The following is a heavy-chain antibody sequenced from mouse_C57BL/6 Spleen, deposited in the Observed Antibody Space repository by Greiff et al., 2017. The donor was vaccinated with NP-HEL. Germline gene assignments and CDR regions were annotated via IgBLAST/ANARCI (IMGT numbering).Heavy chain of an antibody. CDR3: TFSNWDGDY. CDR2: IDPENGDT. V-gene: IGHV14-4*01. CDR1: GFNIKDDY. Sequence: EVQLQQSGAELVRPGASVKLSCTASGFNIKDDYMHWVKQRPEQGLEWIGWIDPENGDTEYASKFQGKATITADTSSNTAYLQLSSLTSEDTAVYYCTFSNWDGDYWGQGTTLTVSS. D-gene: IGHD4-1*01. J-gene: IGHJ2*01.